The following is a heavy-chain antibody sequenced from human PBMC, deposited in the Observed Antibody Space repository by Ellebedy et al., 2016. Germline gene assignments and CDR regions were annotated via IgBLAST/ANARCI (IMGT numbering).Heavy chain of an antibody. Sequence: GESLKISXAASGFTFSSYAMSWVRQAPGKGLEWVSAISGSGGSTYYADSVKGRLTISRDNSKNTLYLQMNSLRAEDTAVYYCAKDPYYDSSGYYSYYFDYWGQGTLVTVSS. CDR1: GFTFSSYA. CDR3: AKDPYYDSSGYYSYYFDY. J-gene: IGHJ4*02. CDR2: ISGSGGST. D-gene: IGHD3-22*01. V-gene: IGHV3-23*01.